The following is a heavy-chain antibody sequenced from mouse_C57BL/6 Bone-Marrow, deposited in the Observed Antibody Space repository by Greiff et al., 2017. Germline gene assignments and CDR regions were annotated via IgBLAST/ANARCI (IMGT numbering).Heavy chain of an antibody. CDR3: AMGGSLRSQHGY. Sequence: QVQLQQPGAELVKPGASVKVSCKASGYTFTSYWMHWVKQRPGQGLEWIGRIHPSDSDTNYNQKFKGKATLTVDKSSSTPYMPLSSLTSEDSAVYYCAMGGSLRSQHGYWGQGTTLTVSS. J-gene: IGHJ2*01. V-gene: IGHV1-74*01. CDR2: IHPSDSDT. CDR1: GYTFTSYW. D-gene: IGHD6-2*01.